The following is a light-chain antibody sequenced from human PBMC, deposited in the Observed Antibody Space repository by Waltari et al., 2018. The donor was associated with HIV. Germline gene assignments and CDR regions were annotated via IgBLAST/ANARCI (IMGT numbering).Light chain of an antibody. CDR2: RNN. CDR3: ATWTDSLSWGV. CDR1: SSNIGRNC. J-gene: IGLJ2*01. Sequence: QSVLTQSPSASGTPGQRVTISCSGSSSNIGRNCVYWYQQLPGTSPKLLVDRNNQRSSGFPDRFSGAKSGNSASLAISGLRSEDEAHYYCATWTDSLSWGVFGGGTKLRVL. V-gene: IGLV1-47*01.